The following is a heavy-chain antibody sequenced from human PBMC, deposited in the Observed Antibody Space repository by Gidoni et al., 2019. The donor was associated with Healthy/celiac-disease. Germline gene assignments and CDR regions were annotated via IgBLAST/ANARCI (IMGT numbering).Heavy chain of an antibody. CDR2: INPNSGGT. J-gene: IGHJ6*02. CDR3: ASYQNVDTAMVTGYYYYGMDV. D-gene: IGHD5-18*01. V-gene: IGHV1-2*02. Sequence: QVQLVQSGAEVKKPGASVKVSCKASGYTVTGYYMHWVRQAPGQGLEWMGWINPNSGGTNYAQKFQGRVTMTSDTSISTAYMELSRLRSDDTAVYYCASYQNVDTAMVTGYYYYGMDVWGQGTTVTVSS. CDR1: GYTVTGYY.